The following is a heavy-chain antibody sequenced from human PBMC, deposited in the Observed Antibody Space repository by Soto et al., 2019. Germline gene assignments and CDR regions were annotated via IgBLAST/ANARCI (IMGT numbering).Heavy chain of an antibody. CDR3: ARSYSGGDAYFDY. CDR2: IYQSGST. CDR1: GGSISSGGYA. Sequence: TSETLSLTCAVSGGSISSGGYAWAWIRQPPGKGLEWVGYIYQSGSTYYNPSLKSRVTIAADRSKNQFSLNLASVTAADTAVYYCARSYSGGDAYFDYWGHGNVVT. D-gene: IGHD2-21*02. J-gene: IGHJ4*01. V-gene: IGHV4-30-2*01.